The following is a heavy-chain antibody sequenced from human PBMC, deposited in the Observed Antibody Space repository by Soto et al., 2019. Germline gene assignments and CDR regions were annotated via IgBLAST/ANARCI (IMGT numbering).Heavy chain of an antibody. Sequence: QLQLQESGPGLVKPSETLSLTCTVSGGSISSSSYYWGWIRQPPGKGLEWIGSIYYSGSTYYNPSLKSRVTISVDTSKNQFSLKLSSVTAADTAVYYCARTHYYDSPPDYWGQGTLVTVSS. D-gene: IGHD3-22*01. CDR2: IYYSGST. J-gene: IGHJ4*02. V-gene: IGHV4-39*01. CDR1: GGSISSSSYY. CDR3: ARTHYYDSPPDY.